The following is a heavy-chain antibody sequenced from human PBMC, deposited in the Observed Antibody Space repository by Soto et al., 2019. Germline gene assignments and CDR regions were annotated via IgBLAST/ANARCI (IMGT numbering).Heavy chain of an antibody. D-gene: IGHD6-6*01. Sequence: HPGGSLRLSCAASGFTVSSNYMSWVRQAPGKGLEWVSVIYSGGGTYYADSVKGRFTISRDNSKNTLYLQMNSLRAEDTAVYYCARDGRYSSSSEPPSGYYYGMDVWGQGTKVTVSS. CDR1: GFTVSSNY. CDR3: ARDGRYSSSSEPPSGYYYGMDV. CDR2: IYSGGGT. V-gene: IGHV3-53*05. J-gene: IGHJ6*02.